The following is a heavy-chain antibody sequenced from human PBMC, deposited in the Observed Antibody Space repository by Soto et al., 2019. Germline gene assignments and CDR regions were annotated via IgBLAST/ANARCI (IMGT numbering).Heavy chain of an antibody. V-gene: IGHV3-53*01. CDR2: IYAGTIT. CDR1: GITVSSYY. J-gene: IGHJ4*02. Sequence: PGGSLRLSCAVSGITVSSYYMSWVRQAAGKGLEWVSVIYAGTITYYADSVKGRFTIYRDNSKNTLNLEMNSLRVEDTAVYYCARIPYDNSFTIFDYCRQVTLVTVCS. D-gene: IGHD3-22*01. CDR3: ARIPYDNSFTIFDY.